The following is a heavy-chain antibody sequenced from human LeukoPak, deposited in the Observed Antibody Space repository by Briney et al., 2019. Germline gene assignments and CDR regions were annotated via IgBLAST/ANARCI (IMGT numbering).Heavy chain of an antibody. D-gene: IGHD3-10*01. J-gene: IGHJ2*01. V-gene: IGHV4-34*01. CDR2: INHSGST. CDR1: GGSYSGYY. Sequence: SETLSLTCAFYGGSYSGYYWSWIRQPPGKGLEWIGEINHSGSTNYNPSLKSRVTISVDTSKNQFSLKLSSVTAADTAVYYCARWPSGVDLWGRGTLVTVSS. CDR3: ARWPSGVDL.